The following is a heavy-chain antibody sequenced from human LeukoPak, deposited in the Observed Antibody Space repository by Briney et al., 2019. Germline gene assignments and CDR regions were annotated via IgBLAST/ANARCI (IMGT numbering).Heavy chain of an antibody. D-gene: IGHD1-7*01. CDR3: ARQIGLTGTTARNWFDP. CDR1: GGSISSSSYS. V-gene: IGHV4-39*01. Sequence: SETLSLTCTVSGGSISSSSYSWGWIRQPLGKGLEWIGNIYYSGSTYYNPSLKSRVTIFVDTSKNQFSLKLSSVTAADTAVYYCARQIGLTGTTARNWFDPWGQGTLVTVSS. J-gene: IGHJ5*02. CDR2: IYYSGST.